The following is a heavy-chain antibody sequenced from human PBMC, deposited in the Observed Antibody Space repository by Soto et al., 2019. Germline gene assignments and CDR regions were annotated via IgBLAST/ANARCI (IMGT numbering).Heavy chain of an antibody. Sequence: ASVKVSCKASGYILRNIGISWVRQAPGQGLEWMGRISAYNDNTNYVQKFQGRVSMTTDTSTSTAYMELRILTSDDTAVYYCAREGAALRGYPYYSDYWGQGTQVTVSS. V-gene: IGHV1-18*04. D-gene: IGHD3-16*02. J-gene: IGHJ4*02. CDR1: GYILRNIG. CDR3: AREGAALRGYPYYSDY. CDR2: ISAYNDNT.